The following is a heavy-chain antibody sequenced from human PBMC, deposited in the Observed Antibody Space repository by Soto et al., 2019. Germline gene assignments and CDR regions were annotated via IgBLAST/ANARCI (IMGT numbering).Heavy chain of an antibody. CDR3: ARGLNWNYRLNWFDP. Sequence: QVQLQQWGAGLLKPSETLSLTCAVYGGSFSGYYWSWIRQPPGKGLEWIGEINHSGSTNYNPSLKSRVTISVDTSKNQCSLKLSSVTAADTAVYYCARGLNWNYRLNWFDPWGQGTLVTVSS. V-gene: IGHV4-34*01. CDR1: GGSFSGYY. CDR2: INHSGST. D-gene: IGHD1-7*01. J-gene: IGHJ5*02.